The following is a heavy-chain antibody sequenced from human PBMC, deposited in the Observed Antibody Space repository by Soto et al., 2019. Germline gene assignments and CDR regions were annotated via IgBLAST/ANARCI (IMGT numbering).Heavy chain of an antibody. V-gene: IGHV4-31*03. D-gene: IGHD5-12*01. CDR2: IYYSGST. CDR3: GRDRKGVYDSDYYYGMDV. J-gene: IGHJ6*02. CDR1: GGSISSGGYY. Sequence: SETLSLTCTVSGGSISSGGYYWSWIRQHPGKGLEWIGYIYYSGSTYYNPSLKSRVTISVDTSKNQFSLKLSSVTAADTAVYYCGRDRKGVYDSDYYYGMDVWGQGTSVTVS.